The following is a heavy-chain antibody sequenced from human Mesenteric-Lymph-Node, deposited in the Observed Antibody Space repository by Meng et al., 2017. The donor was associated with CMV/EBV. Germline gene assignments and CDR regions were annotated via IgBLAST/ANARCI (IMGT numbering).Heavy chain of an antibody. D-gene: IGHD2-2*01. CDR3: ARVGRIRDYCSSTSCLFDY. Sequence: SVKVSYKASGGTFSSYAISWVRQAPGQGLEWMGGIIPILGIANYAQKFQGRVTITADKSTSTAYMELSSLRSEDTAVYYCARVGRIRDYCSSTSCLFDYWGQGTLVTVSS. J-gene: IGHJ4*02. CDR1: GGTFSSYA. V-gene: IGHV1-69*10. CDR2: IIPILGIA.